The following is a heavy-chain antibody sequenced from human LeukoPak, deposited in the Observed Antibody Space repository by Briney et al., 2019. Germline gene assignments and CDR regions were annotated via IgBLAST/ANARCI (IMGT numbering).Heavy chain of an antibody. Sequence: PSETLSLTCTVSGGSISSYYWSWIRQPPGKGLEWIGYIYYSGSTNYDPSLKSRVTISVDTSKNQFSLKLSSVTAADTAVYYCARGAIAAPEPGFDAFDIWGQGTMVTVSS. J-gene: IGHJ3*02. CDR3: ARGAIAAPEPGFDAFDI. CDR1: GGSISSYY. CDR2: IYYSGST. V-gene: IGHV4-59*08. D-gene: IGHD6-6*01.